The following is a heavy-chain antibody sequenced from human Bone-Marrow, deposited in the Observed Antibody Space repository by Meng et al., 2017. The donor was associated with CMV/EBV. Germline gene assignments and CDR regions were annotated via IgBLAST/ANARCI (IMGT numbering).Heavy chain of an antibody. V-gene: IGHV4-34*01. CDR1: GGSFSGYY. CDR2: INHSGNT. CDR3: ATVGLGMNWFDP. J-gene: IGHJ5*02. Sequence: QVHLQQWGPGMLKPSETLSLTCAVYGGSFSGYYWSWIRQPPGKGLEWIAEINHSGNTNYNPSLKSRVTISVDTSKNQFSLKLSSVTAADTAVYYCATVGLGMNWFDPWGQGTLVTVSS.